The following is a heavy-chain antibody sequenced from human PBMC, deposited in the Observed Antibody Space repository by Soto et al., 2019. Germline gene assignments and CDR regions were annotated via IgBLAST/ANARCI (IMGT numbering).Heavy chain of an antibody. V-gene: IGHV3-9*01. CDR2: INWNSGSI. D-gene: IGHD1-26*01. J-gene: IGHJ1*01. CDR3: VKDESVNWYSGHFRH. CDR1: GFTFDDYA. Sequence: LRLSCAASGFTFDDYAMHWVRQFPGKGLEWVSGINWNSGSIGYGDSVKGRFAISRDNAKNSLHLQMNSLSAEDTAFYYCVKDESVNWYSGHFRHWGQGTLVTVSS.